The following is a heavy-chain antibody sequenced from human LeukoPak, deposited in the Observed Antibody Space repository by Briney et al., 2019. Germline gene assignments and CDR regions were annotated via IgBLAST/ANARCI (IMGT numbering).Heavy chain of an antibody. CDR1: GYTLTELS. CDR2: FDPEDGET. V-gene: IGHV1-24*01. D-gene: IGHD1-26*01. Sequence: ASVKVSCKVSGYTLTELSMHWERQAPGKGLEWMGGFDPEDGETIYAQKFQGRVTMTEDTSTDTAYMELSSLRSEDTAVYYCATATWDLVAPYGMDVWGQGTTVTVSS. CDR3: ATATWDLVAPYGMDV. J-gene: IGHJ6*02.